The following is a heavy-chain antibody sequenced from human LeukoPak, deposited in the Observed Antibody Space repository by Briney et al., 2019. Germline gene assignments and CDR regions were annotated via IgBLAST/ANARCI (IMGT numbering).Heavy chain of an antibody. V-gene: IGHV4-34*01. CDR2: MSHSGKT. D-gene: IGHD3-10*01. CDR1: GGSFSGHY. CDR3: ARDRGSDGSDQLDP. Sequence: SETLSLTCAVYGGSFSGHYWSWLRQPPGKGLEWIGEMSHSGKTNYNPSLKSRATMSVDTSKNQFSLKLSSVTAADTAVYYCARDRGSDGSDQLDPWGQGTLVTVPS. J-gene: IGHJ5*02.